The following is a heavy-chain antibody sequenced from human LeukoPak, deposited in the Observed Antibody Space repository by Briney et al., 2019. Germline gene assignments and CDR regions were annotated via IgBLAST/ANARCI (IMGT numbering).Heavy chain of an antibody. D-gene: IGHD2-15*01. CDR2: INPSGGST. CDR1: GYTFTSYG. J-gene: IGHJ6*02. Sequence: ASVKVSCKASGYTFTSYGISWVRQAPGQGLEWMGIINPSGGSTSYAQKFQGRVTMTRDTSTSTVYMELSSLRSEDTAVYYCARVMVAYYYYGMDVWGQGTTVTVSS. V-gene: IGHV1-46*01. CDR3: ARVMVAYYYYGMDV.